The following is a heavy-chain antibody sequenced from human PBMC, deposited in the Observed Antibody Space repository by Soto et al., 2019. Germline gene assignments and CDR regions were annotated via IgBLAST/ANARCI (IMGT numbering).Heavy chain of an antibody. CDR2: IYHSGTT. J-gene: IGHJ4*02. V-gene: IGHV4-39*07. CDR1: GGSISSGCYY. CDR3: ARAAMGGSSWPFDY. D-gene: IGHD6-13*01. Sequence: SETLSLTCTVSGGSISSGCYYWSWIRQHPGKGLEWIGEIYHSGTTNYNPSLKSRVTISVDKSKNQFSLKLSSVTAADTAVYYCARAAMGGSSWPFDYWGQGTLVTVSS.